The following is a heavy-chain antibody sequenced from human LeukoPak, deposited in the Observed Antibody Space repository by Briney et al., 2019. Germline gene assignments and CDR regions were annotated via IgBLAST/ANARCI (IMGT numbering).Heavy chain of an antibody. Sequence: ASVKVSCKVSGYTLTELSMHWVRQAPGKGLEWMGGFDPEDGETIYAQKFQGRVTMTEDTSTDTAYMELSSLRSEDTAVYYCATGGSRLRLDWFDPWGQGTLVTVSS. J-gene: IGHJ5*02. CDR1: GYTLTELS. CDR2: FDPEDGET. CDR3: ATGGSRLRLDWFDP. V-gene: IGHV1-24*01. D-gene: IGHD4-17*01.